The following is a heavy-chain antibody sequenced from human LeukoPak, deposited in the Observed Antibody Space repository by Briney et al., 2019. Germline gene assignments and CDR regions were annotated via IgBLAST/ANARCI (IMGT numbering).Heavy chain of an antibody. CDR1: GFTFSSYA. CDR3: ASADTAMVTRA. Sequence: PGGSLRLSCAASGFTFSSYAMHWVRQAPGKGLEGVAVISYDGSNKYYADSVKGRFTISRDNSKNTLYLQMNSLRAEDTAVYYCASADTAMVTRAWGQGTLVTVSS. J-gene: IGHJ5*02. CDR2: ISYDGSNK. V-gene: IGHV3-30*04. D-gene: IGHD5-18*01.